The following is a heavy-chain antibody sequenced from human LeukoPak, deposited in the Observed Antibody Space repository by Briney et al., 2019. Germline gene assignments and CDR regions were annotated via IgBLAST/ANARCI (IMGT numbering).Heavy chain of an antibody. Sequence: KPSETLSLTCAVYGGSFSGYYWSWIRQPPGKGLEWIGEINHSGSTNYNPSLKSRVTISVNTSKNQFSLKLSSVTAADTAVYYCARGRTLSHYYYYYMDVWGKGTTVTVSS. CDR2: INHSGST. V-gene: IGHV4-34*01. D-gene: IGHD1/OR15-1a*01. J-gene: IGHJ6*03. CDR1: GGSFSGYY. CDR3: ARGRTLSHYYYYYMDV.